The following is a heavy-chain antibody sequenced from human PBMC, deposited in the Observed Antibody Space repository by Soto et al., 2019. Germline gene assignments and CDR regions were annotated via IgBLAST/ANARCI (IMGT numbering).Heavy chain of an antibody. CDR2: IYYSGGT. D-gene: IGHD3-22*01. Sequence: SETLSLTCSVSGDFISGYHWSWIRQPPGKGLEWIGYIYYSGGTNHNPSLKSRVTISVDTSQNQFSLKLSSVTAADTAVYYCARWFYYDSSGYPDYWGQGTPVTVSS. CDR1: GDFISGYH. CDR3: ARWFYYDSSGYPDY. V-gene: IGHV4-59*01. J-gene: IGHJ4*02.